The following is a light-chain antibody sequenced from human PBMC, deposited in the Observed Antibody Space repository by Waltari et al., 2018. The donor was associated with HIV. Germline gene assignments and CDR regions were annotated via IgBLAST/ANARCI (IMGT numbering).Light chain of an antibody. V-gene: IGLV1-51*02. CDR3: GTWDSSLSGGV. CDR2: ENN. Sequence: QSVLTQPPSVSAAPGQKVTMSCSGSSSNIGNNYVSWYQQFPGTAPKLLIYENNKRPSGIPDRFSCSKSGTSATLGITGLQTGDEADYYCGTWDSSLSGGVFGGGTKLTVL. J-gene: IGLJ3*02. CDR1: SSNIGNNY.